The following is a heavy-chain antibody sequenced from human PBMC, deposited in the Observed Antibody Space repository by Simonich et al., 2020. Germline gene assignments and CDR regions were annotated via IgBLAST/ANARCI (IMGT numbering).Heavy chain of an antibody. CDR3: ARDGLGTAYYYYMDV. CDR1: GFTFSSYW. V-gene: IGHV3-7*01. D-gene: IGHD7-27*01. J-gene: IGHJ6*03. CDR2: IKQDGSEK. Sequence: EVQLVESGGGLVQPGGSLRLSCAASGFTFSSYWMSWVRQAPGKGLEGVANIKQDGSEKYYVDSVKGRFTISRDNAKNSLYLKMNSLRAEDTAVYYCARDGLGTAYYYYMDVWGKGTTVTVSS.